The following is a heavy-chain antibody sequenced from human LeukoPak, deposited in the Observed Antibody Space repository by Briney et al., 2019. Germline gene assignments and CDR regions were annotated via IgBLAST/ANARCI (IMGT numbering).Heavy chain of an antibody. CDR1: GYTCTSYY. J-gene: IGHJ4*02. D-gene: IGHD2-8*02. CDR3: AREESGGYFDY. Sequence: ASVKVSCKASGYTCTSYYMHWVRQAPGQGLEWMELINPSGDSTNYAQKFQGRVTMTRDTSTSTVYMELSSLRSEDTAVYYCAREESGGYFDYWGQGTLVTVSS. CDR2: INPSGDST. V-gene: IGHV1-46*01.